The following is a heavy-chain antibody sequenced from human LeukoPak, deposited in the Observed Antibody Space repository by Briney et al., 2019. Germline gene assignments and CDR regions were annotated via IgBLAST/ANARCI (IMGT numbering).Heavy chain of an antibody. CDR3: ARVAPSNWFDP. V-gene: IGHV3-53*04. CDR1: GFTVSSNY. Sequence: PGGSLRLSCAPSGFTVSSNYMSWVRHAPGKGREWVSVIYSGGSTYYANSVKGRFTISRHNSKNTLYLQMNSLRAEDTAVYYCARVAPSNWFDPWGQGTLVTVSS. CDR2: IYSGGST. J-gene: IGHJ5*02.